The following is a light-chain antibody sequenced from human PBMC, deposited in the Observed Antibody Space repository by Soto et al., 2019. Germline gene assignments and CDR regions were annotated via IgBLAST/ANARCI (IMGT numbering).Light chain of an antibody. V-gene: IGKV1-27*01. CDR2: AAS. CDR3: QKYNSAPLT. CDR1: QGISNY. J-gene: IGKJ1*01. Sequence: DIPMTQSPSSLSASVGDRVTITCRASQGISNYLAWYQQKPGQVPKLLIYAASTLQSGVPTRFSGSGSGTDFTLTISSLQPEDVASYCCQKYNSAPLTFGQGTKVEI.